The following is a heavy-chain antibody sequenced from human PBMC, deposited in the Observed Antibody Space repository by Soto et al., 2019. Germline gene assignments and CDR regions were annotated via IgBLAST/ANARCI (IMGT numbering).Heavy chain of an antibody. Sequence: SETLSLTCTVSGGSISSGDYYWSWIRQPPGKGLEWIGYIYYSGSTYYNPSLKSRVTISVDTSKNQFSLKLSSVTAADTAVYYCAREPSRITIFGVVQKYYFDYWGQGTLVTVS. V-gene: IGHV4-30-4*01. D-gene: IGHD3-3*01. CDR3: AREPSRITIFGVVQKYYFDY. CDR2: IYYSGST. J-gene: IGHJ4*02. CDR1: GGSISSGDYY.